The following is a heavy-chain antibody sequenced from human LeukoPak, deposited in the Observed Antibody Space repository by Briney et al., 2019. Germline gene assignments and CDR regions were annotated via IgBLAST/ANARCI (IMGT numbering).Heavy chain of an antibody. V-gene: IGHV4-61*08. J-gene: IGHJ5*02. Sequence: SETLSLTCTVSGGSISSGDYYWSWIRQPPGKGLEWIGYIYYSGSTNYNPSLKSRVTISVDTSKNQFSLRLSSVTAADTAVYYCARVGSGSYYHDPWGQGTLVTVSS. CDR2: IYYSGST. D-gene: IGHD1-26*01. CDR3: ARVGSGSYYHDP. CDR1: GGSISSGDYY.